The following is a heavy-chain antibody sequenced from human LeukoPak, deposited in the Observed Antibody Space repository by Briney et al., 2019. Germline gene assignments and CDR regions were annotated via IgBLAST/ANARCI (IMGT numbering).Heavy chain of an antibody. Sequence: GGSLRLSCAASGFTFSSYAMSWVRQAPGKGLEWVSAISGSGGSTYYADSVKGRFTISRDNSKTTLYLQMNSLRAEDTAVYYCAKGGLNWNYYYYWGQGNLVTVSS. D-gene: IGHD1-1*01. CDR3: AKGGLNWNYYYY. CDR1: GFTFSSYA. V-gene: IGHV3-23*01. CDR2: ISGSGGST. J-gene: IGHJ4*02.